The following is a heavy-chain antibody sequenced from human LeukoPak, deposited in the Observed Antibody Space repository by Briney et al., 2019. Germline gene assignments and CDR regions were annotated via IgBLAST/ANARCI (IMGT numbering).Heavy chain of an antibody. CDR1: GGSISSYY. V-gene: IGHV4-59*01. D-gene: IGHD1/OR15-1a*01. CDR3: ASLSPGSRTLDY. Sequence: SETLSLTCTVSGGSISSYYWSWIRQPPGKGLEWIGYIYYSGSTNYNPSLKSRVTISVDTSKNQFSLKLGSVTAADTAVYYCASLSPGSRTLDYWGQGTLVTVSS. J-gene: IGHJ4*02. CDR2: IYYSGST.